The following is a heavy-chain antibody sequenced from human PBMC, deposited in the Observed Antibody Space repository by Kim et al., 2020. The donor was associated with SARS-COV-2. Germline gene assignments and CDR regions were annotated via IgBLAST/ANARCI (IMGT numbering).Heavy chain of an antibody. J-gene: IGHJ5*02. V-gene: IGHV4-34*01. CDR2: INHSGST. CDR1: GGSFSGYY. D-gene: IGHD2-21*01. Sequence: SETLSLTCAVYGGSFSGYYWSWIRQPPGKGLEWIGEINHSGSTNYNPSLKSRVTISVDTSKNQFSLKLSSVTAADTAVYYCARLPIKDWFDPWGQGTLVTVSS. CDR3: ARLPIKDWFDP.